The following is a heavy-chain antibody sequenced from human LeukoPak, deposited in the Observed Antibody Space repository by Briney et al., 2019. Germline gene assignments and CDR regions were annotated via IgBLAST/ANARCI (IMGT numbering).Heavy chain of an antibody. CDR1: GFTFTHYG. V-gene: IGHV3-30*03. CDR2: ISYDGSTK. Sequence: PGTSLRLSCVASGFTFTHYGFHWVRQAPGKALEWVSFISYDGSTKYGDSVKGRFTISRDNSKNTLYLEMNGLRSDDTAVYYCARDPLDISRWTNAFDIWGQGTMVTVSS. CDR3: ARDPLDISRWTNAFDI. D-gene: IGHD2-2*03. J-gene: IGHJ3*02.